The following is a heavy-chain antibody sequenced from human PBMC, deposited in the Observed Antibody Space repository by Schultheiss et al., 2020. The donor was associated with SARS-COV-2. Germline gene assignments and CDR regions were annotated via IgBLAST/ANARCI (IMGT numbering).Heavy chain of an antibody. CDR3: ARRRAGSDL. Sequence: SQTLSLTCAVYGGSFSGYYWSWIRQPPGKGLEWIGEINHSGSTNYNPSLKSRVTISVDTSKNQFSLKLSSVTAADTAVYYCARRRAGSDLWGRGTLVTVSS. CDR1: GGSFSGYY. V-gene: IGHV4-34*01. J-gene: IGHJ2*01. CDR2: INHSGST.